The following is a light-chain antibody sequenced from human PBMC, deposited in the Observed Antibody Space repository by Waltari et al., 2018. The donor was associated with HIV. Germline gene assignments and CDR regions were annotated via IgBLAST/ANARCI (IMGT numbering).Light chain of an antibody. CDR1: QIINNY. Sequence: DIQMTQSPSSLSASVGDSVTITCRASQIINNYVNWYQQIPGKAPKLLIDTSSGLQSGVPSRFSGSGSGKDFTLTISSLQPDDFATYYCQQTYSTPRTFGQGTRVEIK. CDR3: QQTYSTPRT. J-gene: IGKJ1*01. V-gene: IGKV1-39*01. CDR2: TSS.